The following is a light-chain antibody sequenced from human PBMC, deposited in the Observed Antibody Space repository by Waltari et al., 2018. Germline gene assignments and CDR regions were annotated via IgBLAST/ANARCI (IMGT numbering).Light chain of an antibody. CDR1: QSLQHYTGYTF. V-gene: IGKV2-28*01. CDR3: MQALENPPT. Sequence: DIEMTQSPLSLAVTPGEAASISCRSSQSLQHYTGYTFLDWYWQKPGQSPQLLISLASNRASGVPDRFTGSGSGTYFTLKISRVGADDVGVYYCMQALENPPTFGQGTKVEIK. J-gene: IGKJ1*01. CDR2: LAS.